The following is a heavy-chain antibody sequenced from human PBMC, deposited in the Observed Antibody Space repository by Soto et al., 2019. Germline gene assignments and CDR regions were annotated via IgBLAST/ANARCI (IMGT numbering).Heavy chain of an antibody. J-gene: IGHJ4*02. CDR2: IRGVNGIT. CDR3: AKGEWLDF. CDR1: GFSFSTFD. V-gene: IGHV3-23*01. D-gene: IGHD3-3*01. Sequence: PGGALRLSCEASGFSFSTFDMSWVRQAPGKGLQCVSFIRGVNGITYYAASVRGRFTISRDNSRNTLYLPMNSLRADDTALYYCAKGEWLDFWGRGTLVTVSS.